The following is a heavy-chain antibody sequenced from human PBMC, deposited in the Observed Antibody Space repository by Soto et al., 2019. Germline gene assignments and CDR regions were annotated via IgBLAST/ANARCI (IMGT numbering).Heavy chain of an antibody. J-gene: IGHJ5*02. V-gene: IGHV1-2*02. D-gene: IGHD6-19*01. CDR3: ARDRSSGPGWFDP. Sequence: ASVKVPCKASGYTFTGYYMHWVRQAPGQGLEWMGWINPNSGGTNYAQKFQGRVTMTRDTSISTAHMELSRLRSDDTAVYYCARDRSSGPGWFDPWGQGTLVTVSS. CDR2: INPNSGGT. CDR1: GYTFTGYY.